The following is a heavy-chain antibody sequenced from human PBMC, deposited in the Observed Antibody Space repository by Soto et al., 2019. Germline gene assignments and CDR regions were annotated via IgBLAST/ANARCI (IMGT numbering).Heavy chain of an antibody. D-gene: IGHD3-3*01. CDR1: GFTFNKYA. V-gene: IGHV3-30-3*01. J-gene: IGHJ4*02. CDR2: ISNDERHK. Sequence: SLSLSCAASGFTFNKYAMHWVRQAPGKGLDWVAVISNDERHKYYADSVKGRFTISRDNSNNAPYLQMNSLRTEDTAVYYCARELGAIFDVDCWGQGTLVTVSS. CDR3: ARELGAIFDVDC.